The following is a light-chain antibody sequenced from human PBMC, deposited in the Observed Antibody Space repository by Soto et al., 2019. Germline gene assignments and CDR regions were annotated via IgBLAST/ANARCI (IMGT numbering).Light chain of an antibody. CDR1: HTSANHC. V-gene: IGKV3-20*01. CDR2: DAS. Sequence: CRASHTSANHCLNLYKQTPVQAARLLIYDASTRATVIPDRFSGSGSGTDFTLTISRREPEDFAVYYGQQYGTSPWTFGQGTKVDIK. CDR3: QQYGTSPWT. J-gene: IGKJ1*01.